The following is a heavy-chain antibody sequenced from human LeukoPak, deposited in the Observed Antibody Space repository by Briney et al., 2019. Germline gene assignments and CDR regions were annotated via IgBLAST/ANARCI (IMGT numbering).Heavy chain of an antibody. CDR3: ARAPYCSSTSCYSYYYYGMDV. CDR1: GGSFSGYY. CDR2: INHSGST. V-gene: IGHV4-34*01. D-gene: IGHD2-2*02. J-gene: IGHJ6*02. Sequence: SETLSLTCAVYGGSFSGYYWSWIRQPPGKGLEWIGEINHSGSTNYNPSLKSRVTISVDTSKNQFSLKLSSVTAADTAVYYCARAPYCSSTSCYSYYYYGMDVWGQGTTVTVSS.